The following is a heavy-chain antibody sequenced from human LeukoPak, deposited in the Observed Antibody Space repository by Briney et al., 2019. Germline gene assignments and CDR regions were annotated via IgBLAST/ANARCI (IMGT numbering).Heavy chain of an antibody. CDR3: ARLCGGDCYKFHAFDI. D-gene: IGHD2-21*02. CDR1: GGSLSSYY. V-gene: IGHV4-4*07. CDR2: IYTSGST. Sequence: SETLSLTCTVSGGSLSSYYWSWIRQPAGKGLEWIGRIYTSGSTNYNPSLKSRVTMSVDTSKNQFSLKLSSVTAADTAVYYCARLCGGDCYKFHAFDIWGQGTMVTVSS. J-gene: IGHJ3*02.